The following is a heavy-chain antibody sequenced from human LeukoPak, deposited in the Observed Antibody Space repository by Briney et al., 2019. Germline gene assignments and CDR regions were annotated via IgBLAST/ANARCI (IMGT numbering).Heavy chain of an antibody. Sequence: GGSLRLSCAASGFTFSNYWMHWVRQVPGKGLEWVANIKQDGSEKYYVDSVKGRFTISRDNAKNSLYLQMNSLRAEDTAVYYCARSGGWVIDYWGQGTLVTVSS. J-gene: IGHJ4*02. CDR1: GFTFSNYW. CDR2: IKQDGSEK. CDR3: ARSGGWVIDY. D-gene: IGHD4-23*01. V-gene: IGHV3-7*04.